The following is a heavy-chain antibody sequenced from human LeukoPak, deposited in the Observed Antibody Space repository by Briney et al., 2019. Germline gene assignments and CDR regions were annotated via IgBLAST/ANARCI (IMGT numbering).Heavy chain of an antibody. Sequence: SVKVSCKASGGTFSSYAISWVRQAPGQGLEWMGRIIPILGIANYAQKFQGRATITADKSTSTAYMELSSLRSEDTAVYYCARDALRYFDWSPPNYYGMDVWGQGTTVTVSS. V-gene: IGHV1-69*04. CDR2: IIPILGIA. CDR3: ARDALRYFDWSPPNYYGMDV. J-gene: IGHJ6*02. CDR1: GGTFSSYA. D-gene: IGHD3-9*01.